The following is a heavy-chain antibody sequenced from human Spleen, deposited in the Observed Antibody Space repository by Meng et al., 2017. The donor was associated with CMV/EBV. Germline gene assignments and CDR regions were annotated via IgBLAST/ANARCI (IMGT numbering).Heavy chain of an antibody. CDR3: ARTYDLKGWYFDL. D-gene: IGHD5-12*01. Sequence: ASVKVSCKASGYTFTGSYIHWVRQAPGQGLEWMGWINPNSGGTNYAQKFQGRVTMTRDTSISTVYLELRSDDTAVYFCARTYDLKGWYFDLWGRGTLVTVSS. CDR1: GYTFTGSY. J-gene: IGHJ2*01. CDR2: INPNSGGT. V-gene: IGHV1-2*02.